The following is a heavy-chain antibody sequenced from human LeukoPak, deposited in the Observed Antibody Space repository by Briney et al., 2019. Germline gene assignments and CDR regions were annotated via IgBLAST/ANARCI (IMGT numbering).Heavy chain of an antibody. CDR3: ARAMDYCSSTSCYDAFDI. CDR1: GFTFSSYS. V-gene: IGHV3-21*01. J-gene: IGHJ3*02. CDR2: ISSSSSYI. Sequence: GGSLRLSCAASGFTFSSYSMNWVRQAPGKGLEWVSSISSSSSYIYYADSVKGRFTISRDNAKNSLYLQMNSLRAEDTAVYYCARAMDYCSSTSCYDAFDIWGQGTMVTVSS. D-gene: IGHD2-2*01.